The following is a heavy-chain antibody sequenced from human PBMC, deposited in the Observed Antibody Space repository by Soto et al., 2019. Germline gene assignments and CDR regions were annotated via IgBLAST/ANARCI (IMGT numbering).Heavy chain of an antibody. CDR3: ARVIRFGEFPFDY. CDR2: IYHSGST. Sequence: QVQLQESGPGLVKPSGTLSLTCAVSGGSIISSNWWSWVRQPPGKGLEWIGEIYHSGSTNYNPSLKRRVTISVDKSLNPFSLKLSAVTAAATAVYYCARVIRFGEFPFDYWGQGTLVTVSS. D-gene: IGHD3-10*01. J-gene: IGHJ4*02. V-gene: IGHV4-4*02. CDR1: GGSIISSNW.